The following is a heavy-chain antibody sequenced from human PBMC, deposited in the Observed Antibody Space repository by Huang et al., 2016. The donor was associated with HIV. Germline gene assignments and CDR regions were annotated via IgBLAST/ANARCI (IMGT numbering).Heavy chain of an antibody. Sequence: EVQLLESGGGLLQPGGSLRLSCAASGLPFDHSAMTWVRPAPGKGREWVSVISANSDTTYYADFVKGRFTISRDNSKKTLYLQMNSLRTEDAAVYYCAKAPGWYFIFDNWGQGTLVTVSS. J-gene: IGHJ4*02. CDR1: GLPFDHSA. CDR2: ISANSDTT. CDR3: AKAPGWYFIFDN. V-gene: IGHV3-23*01. D-gene: IGHD6-19*01.